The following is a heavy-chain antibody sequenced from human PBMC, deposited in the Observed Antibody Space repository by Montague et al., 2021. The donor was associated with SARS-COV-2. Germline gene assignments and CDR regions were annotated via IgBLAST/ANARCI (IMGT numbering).Heavy chain of an antibody. J-gene: IGHJ6*02. CDR1: GGSISSSNYY. D-gene: IGHD3-10*01. CDR3: ACDDSVLQGVTKGMDV. Sequence: SETLSLTCTVSGGSISSSNYYWGWLRQPPGKGLEWIGNMYYSGRTYSNPSLKSRVTMSIDTSKNQFALKLSSVTAADTAVYYCACDDSVLQGVTKGMDVWGQGTTVTVSS. CDR2: MYYSGRT. V-gene: IGHV4-39*06.